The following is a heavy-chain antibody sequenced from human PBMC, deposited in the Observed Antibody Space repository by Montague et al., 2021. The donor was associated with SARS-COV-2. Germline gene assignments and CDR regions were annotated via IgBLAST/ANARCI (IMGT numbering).Heavy chain of an antibody. CDR1: GGSFSGYY. Sequence: SETLSLTCAVYGGSFSGYYWTWIRQPPGQGLEWIGYIYYSWSTSSNPSLNIRVHMSVDTSKNQFSLKLSPVTAADTAVYYCARTSGSYSTFDFWGQGTLVTVSS. V-gene: IGHV4-59*08. CDR3: ARTSGSYSTFDF. J-gene: IGHJ4*02. CDR2: IYYSWST. D-gene: IGHD3-10*01.